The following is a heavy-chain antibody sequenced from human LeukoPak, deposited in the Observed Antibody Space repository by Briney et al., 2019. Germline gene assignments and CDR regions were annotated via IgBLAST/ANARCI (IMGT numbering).Heavy chain of an antibody. CDR2: IKQDGSQK. J-gene: IGHJ4*02. V-gene: IGHV3-7*01. CDR1: GFTFSSYW. CDR3: GAGAAAGSFDY. D-gene: IGHD6-13*01. Sequence: GGSLRLSCAASGFTFSSYWMSWVRQAPGKGLEWVANIKQDGSQKYYVDSVKGRFTISRDNAKNSLYLQMNSLRAEDTAVYYCGAGAAAGSFDYWGQGTLVTVSS.